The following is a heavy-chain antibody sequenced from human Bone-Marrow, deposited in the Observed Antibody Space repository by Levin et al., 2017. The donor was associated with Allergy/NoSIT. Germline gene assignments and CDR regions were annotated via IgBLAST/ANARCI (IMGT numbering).Heavy chain of an antibody. V-gene: IGHV3-30*18. CDR2: ISSDVSDK. CDR3: AKDSYYDSSGSLDY. J-gene: IGHJ4*02. CDR1: GFKFSSFG. Sequence: PGGSLRLSCAASGFKFSSFGMHWVRQAPGKGLDWVAVISSDVSDKFYGDSVKGRFTISRDNAKNTVYLEMNRLRADDTAVYYCAKDSYYDSSGSLDYWGQGTLVIVSS. D-gene: IGHD3-22*01.